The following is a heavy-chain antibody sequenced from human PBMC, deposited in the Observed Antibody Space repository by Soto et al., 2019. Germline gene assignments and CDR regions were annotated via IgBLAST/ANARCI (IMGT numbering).Heavy chain of an antibody. J-gene: IGHJ4*02. CDR1: GFTFSTYG. CDR2: ISFYGDDK. Sequence: QVQLVESGGGVVQPGRSLRLSCAASGFTFSTYGMHWVRQAPGKGLEWVAFISFYGDDKYYASSVKGRFTISRDNSKNTLFLQMNSLRAEDTAVYYCTKGTSGNWGQGTLVTVSS. V-gene: IGHV3-30*18. CDR3: TKGTSGN. D-gene: IGHD3-10*01.